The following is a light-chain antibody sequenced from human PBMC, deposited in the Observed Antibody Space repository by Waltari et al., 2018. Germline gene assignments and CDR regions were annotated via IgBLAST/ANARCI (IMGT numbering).Light chain of an antibody. CDR1: QGIAIW. CDR3: QQYKTYPWT. CDR2: EAS. J-gene: IGKJ1*01. V-gene: IGKV1-5*03. Sequence: DIQMTRPPSTLSPSFGDRFTITCRASQGIAIWLAWFQQKPGKAPNLLNYEASNLGSGVPSRFSGSGSGTQFNLTISSLQPDDFATYYCQQYKTYPWTFGQGTKVEIK.